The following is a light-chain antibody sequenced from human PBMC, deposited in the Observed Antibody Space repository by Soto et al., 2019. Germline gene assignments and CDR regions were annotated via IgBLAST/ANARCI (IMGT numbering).Light chain of an antibody. CDR2: EVI. J-gene: IGLJ1*01. Sequence: QSALTQPASVSGSPGQSVSISCTGTSSDVGGYNYVSWYQQHPGKAPKLVIFEVIIRPSGVSIRFSGSKSGNTASLTTSGLQTEDEADYYCSSYTSRPSLFVFGSGTKVTVL. V-gene: IGLV2-14*01. CDR1: SSDVGGYNY. CDR3: SSYTSRPSLFV.